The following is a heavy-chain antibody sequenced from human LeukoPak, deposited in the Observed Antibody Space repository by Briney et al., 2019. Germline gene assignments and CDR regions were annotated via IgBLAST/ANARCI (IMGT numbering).Heavy chain of an antibody. J-gene: IGHJ5*01. Sequence: GGSLRLSCAASGFTFDDYAMHWVRQIPGKGLEWVSLITWDGGRTHYVDSVKGRFTISRDNSKNSLYLQMNSLRIEDTAIYYCSKDLMVRGVSNWFDSWGQGTLVTVSS. D-gene: IGHD3-10*01. V-gene: IGHV3-43D*03. CDR1: GFTFDDYA. CDR3: SKDLMVRGVSNWFDS. CDR2: ITWDGGRT.